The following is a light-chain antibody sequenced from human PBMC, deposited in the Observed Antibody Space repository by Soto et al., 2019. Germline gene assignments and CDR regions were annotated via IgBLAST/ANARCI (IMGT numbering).Light chain of an antibody. CDR2: ETS. CDR3: QHYNSWPPL. CDR1: QSVSSY. Sequence: EIVLTQSPATLSLSPGERASLSCRASQSVSSYLGWYQQKPGQAPRLLIFETSSRATGVPARFSGSGSGTEFTLTISSLQSEDFAVYYCQHYNSWPPLFGPGTKVDIK. V-gene: IGKV3D-15*01. J-gene: IGKJ3*01.